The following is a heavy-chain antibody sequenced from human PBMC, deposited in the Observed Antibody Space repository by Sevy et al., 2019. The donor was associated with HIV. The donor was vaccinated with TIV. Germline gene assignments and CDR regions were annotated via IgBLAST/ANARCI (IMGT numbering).Heavy chain of an antibody. Sequence: GGSLRLSCAASGFIFSSYEMNWVRQAPGKGLEWISYISNSGSALYYSDSVKGRFTISRDNAKNSLYLQMNSLRVEDTAVYYCARDLPPSATTVAHFDCWGQGTQVTVSS. CDR3: ARDLPPSATTVAHFDC. D-gene: IGHD4-17*01. J-gene: IGHJ4*02. CDR1: GFIFSSYE. V-gene: IGHV3-48*03. CDR2: ISNSGSAL.